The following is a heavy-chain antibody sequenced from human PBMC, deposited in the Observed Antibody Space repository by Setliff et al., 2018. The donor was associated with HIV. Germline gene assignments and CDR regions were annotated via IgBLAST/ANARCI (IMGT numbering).Heavy chain of an antibody. Sequence: SETLSLTCTVSGGSISGGSYYWSWIRQPAGKGLEWIGHIHTSGSTKYNPSLKSRVTMSVDTSKNQFSLNLTSVTAADTAVYYCARGRFVGFDYWGQGTLVTVSS. D-gene: IGHD3-16*02. CDR1: GGSISGGSYY. V-gene: IGHV4-61*09. J-gene: IGHJ4*02. CDR2: IHTSGST. CDR3: ARGRFVGFDY.